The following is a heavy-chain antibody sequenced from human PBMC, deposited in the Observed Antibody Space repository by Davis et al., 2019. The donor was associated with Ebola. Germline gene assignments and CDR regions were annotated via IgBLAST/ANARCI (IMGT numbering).Heavy chain of an antibody. J-gene: IGHJ5*01. CDR2: IHHSGGT. CDR1: GDSISSGYYY. Sequence: SETLSLTCTVSGDSISSGYYYWRWIRQPPGKGLEWIGYIHHSGGTYYNPSLKIRLTLGVDTSKNQFSLNLVSVTAADTAVYYCARDDVTGLMDSWGQGTLITVSS. V-gene: IGHV4-30-4*01. CDR3: ARDDVTGLMDS. D-gene: IGHD1-20*01.